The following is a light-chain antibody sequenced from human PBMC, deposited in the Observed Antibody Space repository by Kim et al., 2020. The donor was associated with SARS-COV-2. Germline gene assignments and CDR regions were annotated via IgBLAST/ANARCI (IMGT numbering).Light chain of an antibody. CDR3: QQYSRPPLT. CDR1: QSVSNSY. J-gene: IGKJ4*01. Sequence: SPGERAPRACRARQSVSNSYLAWYQQKPGQAPRLLIFAATSRATGIPDRFSGSGSGTDFTLTISGLEPEDFAVYYCQQYSRPPLTFGGGTKVDIK. CDR2: AAT. V-gene: IGKV3-20*01.